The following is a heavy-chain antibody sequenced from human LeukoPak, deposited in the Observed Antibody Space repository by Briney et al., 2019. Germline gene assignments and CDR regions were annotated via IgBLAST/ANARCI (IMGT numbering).Heavy chain of an antibody. Sequence: PAGSLRLSCAASGFTVSDNFVSWVRLAPAKGLEWVSIMYINGATFYPDSVKGRFTISRDNSKNTVYLQMNSLRAEDTAVYYCARARRCGLYNDYGGCFDFWGQGTLVTVSS. J-gene: IGHJ4*02. V-gene: IGHV3-53*01. CDR2: MYINGAT. CDR3: ARARRCGLYNDYGGCFDF. D-gene: IGHD4-23*01. CDR1: GFTVSDNF.